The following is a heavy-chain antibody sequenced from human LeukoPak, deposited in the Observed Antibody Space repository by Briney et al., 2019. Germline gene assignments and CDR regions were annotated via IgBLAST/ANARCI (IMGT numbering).Heavy chain of an antibody. Sequence: PGGSLRLSCAASGFTFSSYAMSWVRQAPGKGLEWVSVIYSGGSTYYADSVKGRFTISRDNSKNTLFLQMNSLRAEDTAVYYCARGGPEGYWGQGTLVTVSS. CDR1: GFTFSSYA. V-gene: IGHV3-53*01. CDR2: IYSGGST. CDR3: ARGGPEGY. D-gene: IGHD1-14*01. J-gene: IGHJ4*02.